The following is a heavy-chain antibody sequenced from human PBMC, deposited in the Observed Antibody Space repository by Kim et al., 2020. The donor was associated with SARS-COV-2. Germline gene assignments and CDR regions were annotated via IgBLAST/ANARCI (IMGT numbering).Heavy chain of an antibody. Sequence: SVKVSCKASGYTFTSYAMNWVRQAPGQGLEWMGWINTNTGNPTYAQGFTGRFVFSLDTSVSTAYLQISSLKAEDTAVYYCATWEGGQQLENYYSYYGMDVWGQGTTVTVSS. CDR2: INTNTGNP. J-gene: IGHJ6*02. D-gene: IGHD6-13*01. V-gene: IGHV7-4-1*02. CDR1: GYTFTSYA. CDR3: ATWEGGQQLENYYSYYGMDV.